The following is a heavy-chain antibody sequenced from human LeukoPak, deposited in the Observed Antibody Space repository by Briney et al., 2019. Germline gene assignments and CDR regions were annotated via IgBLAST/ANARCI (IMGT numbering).Heavy chain of an antibody. V-gene: IGHV6-1*01. CDR3: ARVGYSSVWTPFAMDV. CDR1: GDSVSSNSAA. Sequence: SQTLSLTCAISGDSVSSNSAAWNWIRQSPSRGLEWLGSTYYRSKWYNDYAVSVKSRITINPDTSKNQFSLQLNSVTPEDTAVYYCARVGYSSVWTPFAMDVWGQGTTVTVSS. J-gene: IGHJ6*02. D-gene: IGHD6-19*01. CDR2: TYYRSKWYN.